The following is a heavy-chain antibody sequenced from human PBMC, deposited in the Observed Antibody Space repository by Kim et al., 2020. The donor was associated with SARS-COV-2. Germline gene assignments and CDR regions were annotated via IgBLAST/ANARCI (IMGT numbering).Heavy chain of an antibody. Sequence: YNPAHKSRVPISVDTPKNQLSRKLGSVTVADTAVYYCAREREMLLPVLDYWGQGTLVTVSS. J-gene: IGHJ4*02. D-gene: IGHD3-22*01. V-gene: IGHV4-59*01. CDR3: AREREMLLPVLDY.